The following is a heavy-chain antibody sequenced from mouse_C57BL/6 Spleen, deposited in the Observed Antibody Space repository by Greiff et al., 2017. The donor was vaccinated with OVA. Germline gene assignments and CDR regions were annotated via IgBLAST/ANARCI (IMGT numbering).Heavy chain of an antibody. CDR1: GFTFSSYA. V-gene: IGHV5-4*01. CDR3: ARDTPTYAMDY. CDR2: ISDGGSYT. Sequence: EVQVVEPGGGLVKPGGSLKLSCAASGFTFSSYAMSWVRQTPEKRLEWVATISDGGSYTYYPDNVTGRFTFSRDNAKNNLYLQMSHLKSEDTAMYYCARDTPTYAMDYWGQGTSVTVSS. J-gene: IGHJ4*01.